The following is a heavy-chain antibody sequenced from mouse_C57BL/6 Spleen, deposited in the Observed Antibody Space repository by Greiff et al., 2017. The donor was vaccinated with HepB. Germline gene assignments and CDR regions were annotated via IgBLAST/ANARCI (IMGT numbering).Heavy chain of an antibody. CDR2: ISNGGGST. CDR1: GFTFSDYY. V-gene: IGHV5-12*01. Sequence: EVQGVESGGGLVQPGGSLKLSCAASGFTFSDYYMYWVRQTPEKRLEWVAYISNGGGSTYYPETVKGRFTISRDNAKNTLYLQMSRLKSEDTAMYYCAREGWLRDYAMDYWGQGTSVTVSS. CDR3: AREGWLRDYAMDY. D-gene: IGHD1-1*02. J-gene: IGHJ4*01.